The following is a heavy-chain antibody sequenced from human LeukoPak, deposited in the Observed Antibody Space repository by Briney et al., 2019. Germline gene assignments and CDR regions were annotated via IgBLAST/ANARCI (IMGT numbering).Heavy chain of an antibody. V-gene: IGHV4-61*02. CDR2: IYTGGST. CDR1: GGSISSGSSL. J-gene: IGHJ5*02. CDR3: ARGSVRGEFDP. D-gene: IGHD3-10*01. Sequence: SETLSLTCTVSGGSISSGSSLWTWIRQPAGKGLEWIGRIYTGGSTNYNPSLKSRVTISVDTSKNQFSLKLSSVTAADTAVYSCARGSVRGEFDPWGQGTLVTVSS.